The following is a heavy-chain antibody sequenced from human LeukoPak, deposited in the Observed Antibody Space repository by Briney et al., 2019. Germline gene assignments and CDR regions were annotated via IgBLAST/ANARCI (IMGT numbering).Heavy chain of an antibody. Sequence: PSETLSLTCAVYGGSFSGYYWSWIRQPPGKGLEWIGEINHSGSTNYNPSLKSRVTISVDTSKNQFSLKLSSVTAADTAAYYCAGGIAARPAVVDYWGQGTLVTVSS. CDR1: GGSFSGYY. J-gene: IGHJ4*02. CDR2: INHSGST. V-gene: IGHV4-34*01. CDR3: AGGIAARPAVVDY. D-gene: IGHD6-6*01.